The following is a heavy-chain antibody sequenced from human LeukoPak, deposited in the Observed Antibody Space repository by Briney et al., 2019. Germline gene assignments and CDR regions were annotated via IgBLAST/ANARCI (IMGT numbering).Heavy chain of an antibody. V-gene: IGHV3-30*03. CDR1: GFTFSSFG. Sequence: GGSLRLSCAASGFTFSSFGMHWVRQAPGKGLEWVAVISYDGSNKYYADSVKGRFTISRDNSKNTLYLQMNSLRAEDTAVYYCARVWYSSSLDYWGQGTLVTVSS. CDR2: ISYDGSNK. D-gene: IGHD6-13*01. J-gene: IGHJ4*02. CDR3: ARVWYSSSLDY.